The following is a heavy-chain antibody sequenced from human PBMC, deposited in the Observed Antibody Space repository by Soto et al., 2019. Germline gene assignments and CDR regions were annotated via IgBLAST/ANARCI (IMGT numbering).Heavy chain of an antibody. CDR1: GFTFSSHG. CDR3: AKTNLEWLSDAAFDL. CDR2: ISYDGSNK. Sequence: QVQLVESGGGVVQPGRSLRLSCAASGFTFSSHGMHWVRQAPGKGLEWVAVISYDGSNKFYADFVKGRFTISRDNSKNTLFLQMNSLRGDDTAVYYCAKTNLEWLSDAAFDLWGQGTSVTVSS. V-gene: IGHV3-30*18. D-gene: IGHD3-3*01. J-gene: IGHJ3*01.